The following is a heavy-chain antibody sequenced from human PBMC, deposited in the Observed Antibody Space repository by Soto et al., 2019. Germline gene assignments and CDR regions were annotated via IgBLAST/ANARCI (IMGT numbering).Heavy chain of an antibody. J-gene: IGHJ2*01. D-gene: IGHD2-2*01. CDR1: GFTFSSFA. Sequence: DVQLLESGGGLVQPGGSLRLSCAASGFTFSSFAMTWVRQAPGKGLEWVSGIGGSGGGTYNADSVEGRFIISRDNSKDTLYLQMNSLRAVDTAVYYCANSGGDCLSARCDATDWYFDLWGRGTLVTVSS. V-gene: IGHV3-23*01. CDR2: IGGSGGGT. CDR3: ANSGGDCLSARCDATDWYFDL.